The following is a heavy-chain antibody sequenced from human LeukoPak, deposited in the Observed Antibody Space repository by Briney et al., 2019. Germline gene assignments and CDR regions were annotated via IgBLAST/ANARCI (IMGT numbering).Heavy chain of an antibody. CDR2: IKQDGSEK. V-gene: IGHV3-7*01. CDR1: GFSFSNYW. CDR3: ARRPRFTISGEVRWYWHFDL. D-gene: IGHD3-3*01. J-gene: IGHJ2*01. Sequence: PGGSLRLSCAASGFSFSNYWMSWVRQAPGKGLEWVANIKQDGSEKYYVDSVKGRFTISRDNAKNSLYLQMNSLRAEDTAVYYCARRPRFTISGEVRWYWHFDLWGRGTLVTVSS.